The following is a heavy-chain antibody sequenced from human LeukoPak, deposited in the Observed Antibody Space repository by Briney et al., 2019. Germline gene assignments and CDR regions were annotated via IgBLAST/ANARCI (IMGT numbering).Heavy chain of an antibody. J-gene: IGHJ5*02. CDR3: ARLPLRNWFDP. Sequence: SETLSLTCTVSGDSISNYYWSWIRRPPGKGLEWIGYIYYSGGTNYNPSLKSRVTISVDTSKNQFSLKLTSVTAADTAVYYCARLPLRNWFDPWGQGTLVTVSS. V-gene: IGHV4-59*08. CDR2: IYYSGGT. CDR1: GDSISNYY.